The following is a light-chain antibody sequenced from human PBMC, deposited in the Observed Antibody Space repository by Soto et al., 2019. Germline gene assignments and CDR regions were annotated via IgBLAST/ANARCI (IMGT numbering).Light chain of an antibody. Sequence: EIVLTQSPGTLSLSPWERATLSCGASQSINSRSLAWYQQKPGQAPRLLIYDASSRATGIPDRFSASGSGTDFTLTISSLEPEDFAVYYCQQYVASPYTFGQGTKVDIK. CDR2: DAS. V-gene: IGKV3-20*01. J-gene: IGKJ2*01. CDR3: QQYVASPYT. CDR1: QSINSRS.